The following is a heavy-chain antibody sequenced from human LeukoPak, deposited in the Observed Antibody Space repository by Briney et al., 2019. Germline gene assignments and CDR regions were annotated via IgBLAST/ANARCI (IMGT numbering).Heavy chain of an antibody. V-gene: IGHV1-2*02. J-gene: IGHJ5*02. D-gene: IGHD3-3*01. CDR1: GYTFTGYY. CDR2: INPNSGGT. Sequence: ASVKVSCKASGYTFTGYYMHWVRQAPGQGLEWMGWINPNSGGTNYAQKFQGRVTMTRDTSISTAYMELSRLRSDDTAVYYCARVLVYYDFWSGYYGERWFDPWGQGTLVTVSS. CDR3: ARVLVYYDFWSGYYGERWFDP.